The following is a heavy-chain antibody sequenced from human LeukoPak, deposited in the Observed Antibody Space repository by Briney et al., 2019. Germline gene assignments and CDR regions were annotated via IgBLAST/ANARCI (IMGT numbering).Heavy chain of an antibody. V-gene: IGHV3-23*01. J-gene: IGHJ6*02. CDR3: VNRRAHFLEWFSV. Sequence: PGGSLRLSCTGSGFTFGNYIMTWVRQGPGKGLEWVADISDSGHTTEYADSVRGRFTISRDNSKNTMYLHMSSLSAEDTAVYFCVNRRAHFLEWFSVWGQGTAVTVSS. CDR2: ISDSGHTT. D-gene: IGHD3-3*01. CDR1: GFTFGNYI.